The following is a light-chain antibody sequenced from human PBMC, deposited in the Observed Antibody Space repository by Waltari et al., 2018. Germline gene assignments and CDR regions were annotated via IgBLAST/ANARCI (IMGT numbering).Light chain of an antibody. V-gene: IGLV1-40*01. CDR2: GDT. CDR3: QSYDTAVNVL. J-gene: IGLJ2*01. Sequence: QAVLTQPPSVTGAPGQSVPISCTGSSSTIGAGYDVPWYQQVPGTAPKLLIYGDTNRPSGVPARFSASKSGTSASLAITGLQAEDEADYYCQSYDTAVNVLFGGGTKLTVL. CDR1: SSTIGAGYD.